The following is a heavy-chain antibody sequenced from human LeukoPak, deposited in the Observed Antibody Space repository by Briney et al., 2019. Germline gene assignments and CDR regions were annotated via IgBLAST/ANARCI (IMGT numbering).Heavy chain of an antibody. Sequence: GGSLRLSCAASGFTFSSYGMHWVRQAPGKGLEWVAVISYDGSNKYYADSVKGRFTISRDNSKNTLYLQMNSLRAGDTAVYYCAKNKGGYFDWLPNDYWGQGTLVTVSS. CDR2: ISYDGSNK. CDR1: GFTFSSYG. V-gene: IGHV3-30*18. CDR3: AKNKGGYFDWLPNDY. J-gene: IGHJ4*02. D-gene: IGHD3-9*01.